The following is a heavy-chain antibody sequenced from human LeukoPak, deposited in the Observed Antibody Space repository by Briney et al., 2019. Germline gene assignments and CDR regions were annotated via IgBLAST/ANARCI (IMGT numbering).Heavy chain of an antibody. V-gene: IGHV3-23*01. D-gene: IGHD3-10*01. CDR2: ISGSGGST. J-gene: IGHJ4*02. CDR1: GFTFSSYA. CDR3: AKISTDYGSGSYGGFYFDY. Sequence: GGSLRLSCAASGFTFSSYAMSWVRQAPGKGLEWVSVISGSGGSTYYADSVKGRFTISRDNSKNTVYLQMNSLRAEDTAVYYCAKISTDYGSGSYGGFYFDYWGQGTLVTVSS.